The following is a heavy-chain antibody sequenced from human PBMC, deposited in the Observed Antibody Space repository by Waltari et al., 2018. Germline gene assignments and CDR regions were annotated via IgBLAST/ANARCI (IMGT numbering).Heavy chain of an antibody. CDR2: IYGGDRT. V-gene: IGHV3-53*01. Sequence: EVQMVESGGGLIQPGGSLRLSCAVSGFTVSSNYMNWGRQAPGKGLGGVSVIYGGDRTYDADSVKGRFTISRDNSKNTLYLQMNSLRSEDTAVYYCARSPSRSGIDYYYGLDVWGQGTTVTVSS. J-gene: IGHJ6*02. D-gene: IGHD3-3*01. CDR3: ARSPSRSGIDYYYGLDV. CDR1: GFTVSSNY.